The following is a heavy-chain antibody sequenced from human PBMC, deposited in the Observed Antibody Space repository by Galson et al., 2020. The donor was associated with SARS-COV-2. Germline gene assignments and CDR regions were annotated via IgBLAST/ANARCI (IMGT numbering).Heavy chain of an antibody. CDR2: INHRGST. V-gene: IGHV4-34*01. D-gene: IGHD2-2*01. CDR1: GGSLKNYY. Sequence: SQTLSLTCAVHGGSLKNYYWTWIPQSPGKGLQWIGEINHRGSTNYDPSLQGRVAMSVDTSKNQFSLRLSSVTAADTAVYYCVRGAEERRIIVVVPYYYTYMDVWGGGTAVTVSS. CDR3: VRGAEERRIIVVVPYYYTYMDV. J-gene: IGHJ6*03.